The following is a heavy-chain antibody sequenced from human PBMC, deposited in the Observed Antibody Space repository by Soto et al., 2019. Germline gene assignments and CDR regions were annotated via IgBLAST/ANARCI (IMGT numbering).Heavy chain of an antibody. CDR1: GGSISSYY. D-gene: IGHD2-15*01. Sequence: SETLSLTCTVSGGSISSYYWSWIRQPPGKGLEWIGYIYYSGSTNYNPSLKSRVTISRDDSKTTLYLQMNSLKTEDTAVYYCTTDGNRWHSAFDYWGQGTLVTVSS. V-gene: IGHV4-59*12. CDR3: TTDGNRWHSAFDY. J-gene: IGHJ4*02. CDR2: IYYSGST.